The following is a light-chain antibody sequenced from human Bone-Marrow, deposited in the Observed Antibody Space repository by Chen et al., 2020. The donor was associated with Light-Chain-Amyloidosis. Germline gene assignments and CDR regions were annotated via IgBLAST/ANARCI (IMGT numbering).Light chain of an antibody. Sequence: SYVLTQPSLLSVAPGQPATIARGGNNIASTRVHWYQQTPGQAPLLVVYDDSVRPSGIPERLSGSNSGNTATLTISRVEAGDEADYYCQVWDRSSDRPVFGGGTKLTVL. CDR1: NIASTR. CDR3: QVWDRSSDRPV. V-gene: IGLV3-21*02. CDR2: DDS. J-gene: IGLJ3*02.